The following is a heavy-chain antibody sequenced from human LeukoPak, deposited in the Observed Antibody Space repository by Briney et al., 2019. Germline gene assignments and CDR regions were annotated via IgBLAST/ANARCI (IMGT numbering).Heavy chain of an antibody. D-gene: IGHD5-24*01. CDR1: GYSISSGYY. CDR2: IYYSGST. CDR3: ARFGRDGYNGYFDH. J-gene: IGHJ4*02. V-gene: IGHV4-61*01. Sequence: SETLSLTCAVSGYSISSGYYWSWIRQPPGKGLEWIGYIYYSGSTNYNPSLKSRVTISVDTSKNQFSLKLSSVTAADTAVYYCARFGRDGYNGYFDHWGQGTLVTVSS.